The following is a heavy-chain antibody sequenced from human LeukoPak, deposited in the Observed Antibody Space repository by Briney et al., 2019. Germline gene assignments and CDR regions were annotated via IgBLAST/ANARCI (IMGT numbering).Heavy chain of an antibody. J-gene: IGHJ4*02. D-gene: IGHD1-26*01. CDR1: GGSISSYY. CDR2: IYYSGST. CDR3: ARYSGSYSFDY. V-gene: IGHV4-59*01. Sequence: PSETLSLICTVSGGSISSYYWSWIRQPPGKGLEWIGYIYYSGSTNYNPSLKSRVTISVDTSKNQFSLKLSSVTAADTAEYYCARYSGSYSFDYWGQGTLVTVSS.